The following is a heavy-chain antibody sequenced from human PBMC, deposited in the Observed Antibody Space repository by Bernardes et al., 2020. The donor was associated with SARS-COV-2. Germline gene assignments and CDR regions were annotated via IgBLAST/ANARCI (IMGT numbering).Heavy chain of an antibody. Sequence: SVKVSCKASGGTFSSYTLHWVRQAPGQGLEWMGKIIPILGRVTHAQKFQGRLTITADKSTGTAYMELSSLRSEDTAIYYCARIAVTMEVLDNWGQGTLVTVSS. V-gene: IGHV1-69*02. D-gene: IGHD4-17*01. CDR2: IIPILGRV. CDR3: ARIAVTMEVLDN. J-gene: IGHJ4*02. CDR1: GGTFSSYT.